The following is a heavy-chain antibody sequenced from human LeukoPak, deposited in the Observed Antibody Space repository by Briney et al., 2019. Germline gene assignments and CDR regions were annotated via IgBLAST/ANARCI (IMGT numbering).Heavy chain of an antibody. CDR1: GFTFSSYD. CDR2: ISSSSSSYI. J-gene: IGHJ4*02. V-gene: IGHV3-21*01. CDR3: ARDPLGVVVTADSY. Sequence: GGSLRLSCAGSGFTFSSYDMNWVRQAPGKGLEWVSSISSSSSSYIYYADSVKGRFTISRDNAKNSLYLQMNSLRAEDTAVYYCARDPLGVVVTADSYWGQGTLVTVSS. D-gene: IGHD2-21*02.